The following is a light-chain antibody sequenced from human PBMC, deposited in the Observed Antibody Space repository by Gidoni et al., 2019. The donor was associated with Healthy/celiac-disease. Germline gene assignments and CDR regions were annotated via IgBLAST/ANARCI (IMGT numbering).Light chain of an antibody. V-gene: IGKV3-20*01. CDR1: ESVSSSY. CDR2: GAS. CDR3: QQELT. J-gene: IGKJ4*01. Sequence: EIVLAPTRGTLSLSPGERATLPCRASESVSSSYLAWYQQKHGQALRLLIYGASSRATGIPDRLSCSGSGPDCSLPISRLEPKDFAVYYCQQELTFGGGTKVEIK.